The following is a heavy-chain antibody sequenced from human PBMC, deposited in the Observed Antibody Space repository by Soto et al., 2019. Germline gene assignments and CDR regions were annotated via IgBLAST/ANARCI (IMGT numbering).Heavy chain of an antibody. CDR1: GYTFTSYY. V-gene: IGHV1-18*04. D-gene: IGHD5-12*01. Sequence: ASVKVSCKASGYTFTSYYMHWVRQAPGQGLEWMGWISPNNGNTSYGQKFQGRVTLTADESTTTAYMELSSLRSDDTAVYYCAKDGGKDGYFGNWFDPWGQGTLVTVSS. CDR3: AKDGGKDGYFGNWFDP. CDR2: ISPNNGNT. J-gene: IGHJ5*02.